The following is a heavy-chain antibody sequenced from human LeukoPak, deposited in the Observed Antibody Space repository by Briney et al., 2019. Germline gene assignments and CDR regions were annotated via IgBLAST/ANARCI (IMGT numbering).Heavy chain of an antibody. CDR1: GFTFSSYG. Sequence: PGGSLRLSCAASGFTFSSYGMNWVRQAPGKGLEWVSYISTSSNRIDYADSVKGRFTMSRDNAKNLLCLQRNSLRDEDTAMYYWARVSAPGTSGWYFGYWGQGTLVTVSS. J-gene: IGHJ4*02. CDR2: ISTSSNRI. V-gene: IGHV3-48*02. D-gene: IGHD6-19*01. CDR3: ARVSAPGTSGWYFGY.